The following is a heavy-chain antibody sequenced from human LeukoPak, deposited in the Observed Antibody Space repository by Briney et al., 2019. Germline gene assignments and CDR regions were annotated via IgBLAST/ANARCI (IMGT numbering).Heavy chain of an antibody. Sequence: SQTLSLTCVISGDSVSSNSAAWNWIRQSPSRGLEWLGRTYYRSRWFKDYAVSVKSRITIYSDTSKNQFSLQLNSVTPEDTAMYYCARDQGLTYGNWLDPWGPGILVTVSS. D-gene: IGHD1-20*01. CDR3: ARDQGLTYGNWLDP. CDR1: GDSVSSNSAA. J-gene: IGHJ5*02. V-gene: IGHV6-1*01. CDR2: TYYRSRWFK.